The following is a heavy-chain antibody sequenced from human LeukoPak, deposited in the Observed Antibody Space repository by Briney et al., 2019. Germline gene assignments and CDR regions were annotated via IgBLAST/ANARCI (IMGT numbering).Heavy chain of an antibody. CDR3: ARGGSYYYYHMDV. CDR1: GGSISSYY. D-gene: IGHD1-26*01. V-gene: IGHV4-59*01. Sequence: PSETLSLTCTVSGGSISSYYWSWIRQPPGKGLEWIGYIYYSGSTNYNPSLKSRVTISVDTSKNQFSLKLSSVTAADTAVYYCARGGSYYYYHMDVWGKGTTVTISS. CDR2: IYYSGST. J-gene: IGHJ6*03.